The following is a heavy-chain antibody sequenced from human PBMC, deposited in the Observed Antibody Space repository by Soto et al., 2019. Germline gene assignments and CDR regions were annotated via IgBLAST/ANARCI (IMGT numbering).Heavy chain of an antibody. V-gene: IGHV3-48*03. J-gene: IGHJ3*01. CDR2: IHPGGQTI. CDR3: ARRGSR. D-gene: IGHD2-15*01. Sequence: LSLSCAASGFTFSSSEMYWVRQAPGKGLEWISYIHPGGQTIFYAESVKGRFTISRDNAKHSVYLQMNSLRAEDTAVYYCARRGSRWGRGTKVTVSS. CDR1: GFTFSSSE.